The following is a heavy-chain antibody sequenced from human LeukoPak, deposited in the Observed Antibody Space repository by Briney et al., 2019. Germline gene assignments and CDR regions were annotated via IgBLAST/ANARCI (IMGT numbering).Heavy chain of an antibody. CDR3: AEAGLTDAFDI. CDR2: ISSSSSYI. Sequence: GGSLRLSCAASGFTFSSYGMHWVRLAPGKGLEWVSSISSSSSYIYYADSVKGRFTISRDNAKNSLYLQMNSLRAEDTAVYYCAEAGLTDAFDIWGQGTMVTVSS. J-gene: IGHJ3*02. V-gene: IGHV3-21*01. CDR1: GFTFSSYG.